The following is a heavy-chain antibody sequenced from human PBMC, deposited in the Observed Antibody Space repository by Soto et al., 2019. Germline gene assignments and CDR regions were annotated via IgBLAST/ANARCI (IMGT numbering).Heavy chain of an antibody. V-gene: IGHV3-20*01. D-gene: IGHD4-17*01. CDR2: INWNGGST. CDR3: ARAHDYGDYRAFDY. J-gene: IGHJ4*02. CDR1: GFTFDDDG. Sequence: EVQLVESGGGVVRPGGSLRLSCAASGFTFDDDGMSWVRQAPGKGLEWVSGINWNGGSTGYADSVKGRFTISRDNAKNSLYLQMNSLRAEDTALYHCARAHDYGDYRAFDYWGQGTLVTVSS.